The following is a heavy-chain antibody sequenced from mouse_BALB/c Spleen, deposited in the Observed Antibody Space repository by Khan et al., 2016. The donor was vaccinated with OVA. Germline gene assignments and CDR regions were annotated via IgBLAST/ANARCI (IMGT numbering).Heavy chain of an antibody. CDR3: AKFTPDYYSMDY. CDR2: IWGDGST. Sequence: VQLVESGPGLVAPSESLSITCTVSGFSLSSYGVNWVRQPPGKGLERLGVIWGDGSTNYHSGLKSRLTINKDNSKSQVFLKLNSLQTYDTATYYCAKFTPDYYSMDYWGQGTSVTVSS. CDR1: GFSLSSYG. J-gene: IGHJ4*01. D-gene: IGHD1-1*01. V-gene: IGHV2-3*01.